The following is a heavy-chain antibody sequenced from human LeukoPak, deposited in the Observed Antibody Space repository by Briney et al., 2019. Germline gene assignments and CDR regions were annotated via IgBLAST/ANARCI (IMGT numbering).Heavy chain of an antibody. CDR1: GFSFSDSY. J-gene: IGHJ4*02. D-gene: IGHD4/OR15-4a*01. V-gene: IGHV3-11*01. CDR2: ITSSRTTI. Sequence: GGSLRLSCSASGFSFSDSYMSWFRLSPEKGLEWIAYITSSRTTIEYADSVKGRFTISRVNAKNSLYLQMDSLRPEDTAVYYCGRDPDYGDPYWGQGTRVTVSS. CDR3: GRDPDYGDPY.